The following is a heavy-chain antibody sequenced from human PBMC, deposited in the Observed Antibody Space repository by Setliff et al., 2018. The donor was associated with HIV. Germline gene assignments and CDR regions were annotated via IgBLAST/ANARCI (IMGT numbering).Heavy chain of an antibody. V-gene: IGHV1-69*13. CDR3: AGYCTGGGTCGAFEI. J-gene: IGHJ3*02. CDR2: ITPIFGTP. Sequence: ASVKVSCKASGGTFSSYALSWVRQAPGQGLEWMGGITPIFGTPNYAQKFQVRVTMTADESTSTAYMELSSLRTEDTAVYYCAGYCTGGGTCGAFEIWGQGTTVTV. CDR1: GGTFSSYA. D-gene: IGHD2-8*02.